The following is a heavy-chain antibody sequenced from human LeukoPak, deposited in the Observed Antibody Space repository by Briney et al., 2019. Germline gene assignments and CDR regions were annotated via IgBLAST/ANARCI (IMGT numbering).Heavy chain of an antibody. Sequence: ASVKVSCKASGYTFTSYDINWVRQATGQGLEWMGWMNPNSGNTGYAQKFQGRVTMTRDTSISTAYMELSRLRSDDTAVYYCARHDYGDYVGYFDYWGQGTLVTVSS. J-gene: IGHJ4*02. V-gene: IGHV1-8*01. CDR1: GYTFTSYD. D-gene: IGHD4-17*01. CDR2: MNPNSGNT. CDR3: ARHDYGDYVGYFDY.